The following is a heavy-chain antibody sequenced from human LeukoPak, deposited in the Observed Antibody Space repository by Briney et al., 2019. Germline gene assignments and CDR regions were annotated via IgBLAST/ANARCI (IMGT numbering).Heavy chain of an antibody. J-gene: IGHJ6*03. CDR1: GGSFSGYY. CDR2: INRSGST. V-gene: IGHV4-34*01. CDR3: ARVAGIAVAGNYYYYMDV. Sequence: SETLSLTCAVYGGSFSGYYWSWIRQPPGKGLEWIGEINRSGSTNYNPSLKSRVTISVDTSKNQFSLKLSSVTAADTAVYYCARVAGIAVAGNYYYYMDVWGKGTTVTISS. D-gene: IGHD6-19*01.